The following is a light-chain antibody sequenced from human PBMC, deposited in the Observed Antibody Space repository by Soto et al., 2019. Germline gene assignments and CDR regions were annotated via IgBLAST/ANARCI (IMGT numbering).Light chain of an antibody. CDR3: AVWDDSLSGHVV. Sequence: QSALTQPPSASGTPGQRVTMSCSGSASNIGSNFVYWYQHLPGTAPRLLIYDNDQRPSGVPDRFSGSQSGTSASLAISGLRSEDEAVYFCAVWDDSLSGHVVFGGGTKLTVL. V-gene: IGLV1-47*02. CDR1: ASNIGSNF. CDR2: DND. J-gene: IGLJ2*01.